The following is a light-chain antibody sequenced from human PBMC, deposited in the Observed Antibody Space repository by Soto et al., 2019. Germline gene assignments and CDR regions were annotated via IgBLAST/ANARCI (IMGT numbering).Light chain of an antibody. J-gene: IGKJ2*01. Sequence: EIVLTQSPGTLSLSPGERATLSCRASQSVTSTYVAWYQQKPGQAPRLLIYGASSRATGIPDRFSGSGSGTDFTLTISGLEPEDFAVYYCQQYGSSPMYTFGQGTKLEIK. V-gene: IGKV3-20*01. CDR2: GAS. CDR1: QSVTSTY. CDR3: QQYGSSPMYT.